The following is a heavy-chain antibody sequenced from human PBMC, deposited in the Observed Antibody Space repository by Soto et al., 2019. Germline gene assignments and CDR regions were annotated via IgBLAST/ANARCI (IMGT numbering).Heavy chain of an antibody. CDR3: ARGGGSTKVDY. Sequence: QVQLQESGPGLVKPSQTLSLTCTASGGSITSSGYYWSWIRQHPGEGLEWIGFTSNSGSTSYNPSSKSRVTISVDTSSNQFSLNLKSVTAADTAVYYCARGGGSTKVDYWGQGTLVTVSP. V-gene: IGHV4-31*03. CDR2: TSNSGST. CDR1: GGSITSSGYY. D-gene: IGHD2-2*01. J-gene: IGHJ4*02.